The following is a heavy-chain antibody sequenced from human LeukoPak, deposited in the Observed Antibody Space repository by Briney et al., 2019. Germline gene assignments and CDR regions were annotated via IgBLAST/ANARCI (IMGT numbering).Heavy chain of an antibody. CDR1: GFTFSTYS. J-gene: IGHJ4*02. D-gene: IGHD3-3*01. Sequence: GGSLRLSCAASGFTFSTYSMTWVRQAPGKGLEWVSSISTGSSYIYYADSVKGRFTISRDNAKNTLYLQMNSLRAEDTAVYYCAKVASYYDSRVYWGQGTLVTVSS. CDR2: ISTGSSYI. V-gene: IGHV3-21*04. CDR3: AKVASYYDSRVY.